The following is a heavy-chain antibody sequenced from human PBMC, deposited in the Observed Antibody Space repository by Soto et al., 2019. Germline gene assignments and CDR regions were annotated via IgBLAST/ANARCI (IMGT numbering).Heavy chain of an antibody. V-gene: IGHV3-73*02. Sequence: EVQLVESGGGLVQPGGSLKLSCAASGFTFSGSAMHRVRQASGKGLEWVGRIRSKTNNYATAYAASLKGRFTISRDDSKNMAYLQLNSLQTDDTAVYYCTSLSPDDMIRTWGQGTLVTVSS. J-gene: IGHJ5*02. CDR2: IRSKTNNYAT. CDR3: TSLSPDDMIRT. CDR1: GFTFSGSA. D-gene: IGHD3-10*01.